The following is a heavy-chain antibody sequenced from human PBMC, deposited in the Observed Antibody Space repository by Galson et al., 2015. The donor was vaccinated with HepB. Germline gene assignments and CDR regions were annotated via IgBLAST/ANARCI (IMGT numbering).Heavy chain of an antibody. CDR2: ISGSGATT. Sequence: SLRLSCAASGFTFSNYGMTWVRQAPGKGLEWVSGISGSGATTYYAESVEGRFTISRDNSKNTLFLELNNLRAEDTAVYYCAKNMPGSFTYGVDYWGQGTLLTISA. D-gene: IGHD2-2*01. V-gene: IGHV3-23*01. J-gene: IGHJ4*02. CDR1: GFTFSNYG. CDR3: AKNMPGSFTYGVDY.